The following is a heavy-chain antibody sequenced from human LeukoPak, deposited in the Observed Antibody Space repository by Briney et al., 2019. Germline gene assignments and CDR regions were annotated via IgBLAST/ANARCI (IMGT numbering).Heavy chain of an antibody. D-gene: IGHD2-21*02. Sequence: SVKVSCKASGGTFSSYAISWVRQAPEQGLEWMGGIIPIFGTANYAQKFQGRVTITADESTSTAYMELSSLRSEDTAVYYCAREDCGGDCYSYYYYYGMDVWGQGTTVTVSS. CDR2: IIPIFGTA. CDR1: GGTFSSYA. J-gene: IGHJ6*02. CDR3: AREDCGGDCYSYYYYYGMDV. V-gene: IGHV1-69*13.